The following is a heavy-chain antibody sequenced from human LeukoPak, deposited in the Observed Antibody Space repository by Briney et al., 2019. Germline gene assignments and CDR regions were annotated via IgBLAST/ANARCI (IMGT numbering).Heavy chain of an antibody. J-gene: IGHJ4*02. CDR2: ISGYQGST. CDR3: ARSDLGTITVGPFNY. CDR1: GYTFTNYG. V-gene: IGHV1-18*01. Sequence: GASVKVTCKASGYTFTNYGITWVRQAPGQGLEWMGWISGYQGSTKYAQNVQDRVTITIDTSTSTAYMDLRSLRSDDTAIYFCARSDLGTITVGPFNYWGQGTLVAVSS. D-gene: IGHD5-24*01.